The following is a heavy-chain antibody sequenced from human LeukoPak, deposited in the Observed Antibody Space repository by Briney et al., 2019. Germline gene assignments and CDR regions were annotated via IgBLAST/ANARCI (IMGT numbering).Heavy chain of an antibody. V-gene: IGHV3-30*02. CDR3: AKDTGDYYDSSGYYYTGWFDP. CDR2: IRLDGSNK. CDR1: GFTFSSYG. Sequence: GGSLRLSCAASGFTFSSYGMYWVRQAPGKGLECVACIRLDGSNKYYEDSVKGRFTISRDNSKNTLYLQMNSRRADDTTVYYCAKDTGDYYDSSGYYYTGWFDPGGQGTPVTVSS. J-gene: IGHJ5*02. D-gene: IGHD3-22*01.